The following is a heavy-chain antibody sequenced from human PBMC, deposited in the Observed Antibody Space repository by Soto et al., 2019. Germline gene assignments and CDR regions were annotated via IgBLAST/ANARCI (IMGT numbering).Heavy chain of an antibody. D-gene: IGHD3-10*01. CDR2: IKQDGSEK. V-gene: IGHV3-7*01. CDR3: ASILYYYGSGSYYTPYYFDY. CDR1: GFTFSSYW. J-gene: IGHJ4*02. Sequence: LRLSCAASGFTFSSYWISWVRQAPWKGLEWVANIKQDGSEKYYVDSVKGRFTISRDNAKNSLYLQMNSLRAEDTAVYYCASILYYYGSGSYYTPYYFDYWGQGTLVTVSS.